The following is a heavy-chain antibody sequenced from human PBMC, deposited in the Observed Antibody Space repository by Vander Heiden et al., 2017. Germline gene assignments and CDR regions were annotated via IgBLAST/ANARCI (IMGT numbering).Heavy chain of an antibody. CDR3: ARLPRTVTILNYYYYYGMDV. D-gene: IGHD4-4*01. J-gene: IGHJ6*02. CDR2: IYYSGST. CDR1: GGSISSSSYY. Sequence: QLQLQESGPGLVTPSETLSLTCTVSGGSISSSSYYCGWIRQPPGKGLEWIGSIYYSGSTYYNPSLKSRVTISVDTSKNQFSLKLSSVTAADTAVYYCARLPRTVTILNYYYYYGMDVWGQGTTVTVSS. V-gene: IGHV4-39*01.